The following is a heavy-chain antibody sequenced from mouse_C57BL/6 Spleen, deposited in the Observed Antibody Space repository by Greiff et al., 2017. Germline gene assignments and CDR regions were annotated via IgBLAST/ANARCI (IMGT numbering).Heavy chain of an antibody. J-gene: IGHJ2*01. CDR2: IYPGDGDT. Sequence: QVQLQQSGPELVKPGASVKISCKASGYAFSSSWMNWVKQRPGKGLEWIGRIYPGDGDTNYNGKFKGKATLTADKSSNTAYIQLSSLTSEDSAVYFCARDTVEGYCDYWGQGTTLTVSS. CDR1: GYAFSSSW. V-gene: IGHV1-82*01. D-gene: IGHD1-1*01. CDR3: ARDTVEGYCDY.